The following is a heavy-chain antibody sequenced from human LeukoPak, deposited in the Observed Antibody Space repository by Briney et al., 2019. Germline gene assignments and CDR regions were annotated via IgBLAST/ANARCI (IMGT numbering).Heavy chain of an antibody. CDR2: INQVGSEK. D-gene: IGHD1-14*01. CDR1: EFPFSSYW. Sequence: GGSLTLSCAASEFPFSSYWMIWVRQAPGKGLEWVANINQVGSEKYYVDSVKGRFTISRDNAKNSLYLQMNSLRAEDTAVYYCARDHSEPGVFFDSWGQGTLVTVSS. CDR3: ARDHSEPGVFFDS. J-gene: IGHJ4*02. V-gene: IGHV3-7*05.